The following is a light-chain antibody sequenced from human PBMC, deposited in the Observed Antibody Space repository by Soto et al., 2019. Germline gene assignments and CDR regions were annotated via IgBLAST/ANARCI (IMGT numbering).Light chain of an antibody. V-gene: IGKV1-33*01. CDR1: QDIATY. Sequence: DIQMTQSPSSLSASVGNRVTITCQASQDIATYLNWYQQKPGKAPNPLIYDASNLETGVPSRFSGGASGTHFTFTISNLQPEDIATYYCQQYDNLPPTWTFGQGTKVDIK. J-gene: IGKJ1*01. CDR2: DAS. CDR3: QQYDNLPPTWT.